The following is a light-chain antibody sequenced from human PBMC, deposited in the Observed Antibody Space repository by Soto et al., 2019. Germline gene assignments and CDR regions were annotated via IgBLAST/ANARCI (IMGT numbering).Light chain of an antibody. J-gene: IGKJ1*01. CDR3: QQYGSSPSWT. CDR2: DTS. CDR1: QSVSIK. V-gene: IGKV3-20*01. Sequence: EIVLTQSPGTLSVSPGERATLSCRASQSVSIKLAWYQQKPGQAPRLLIYDTSTRATGIPARFSGSGSGTDFTLTISSLEPEDFAVYYCQQYGSSPSWTFGQGTKVDNK.